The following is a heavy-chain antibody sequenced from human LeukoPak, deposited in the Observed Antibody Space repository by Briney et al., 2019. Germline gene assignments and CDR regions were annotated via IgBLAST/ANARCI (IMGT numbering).Heavy chain of an antibody. J-gene: IGHJ4*02. CDR2: INPNSGGT. D-gene: IGHD2-15*01. CDR1: GYTFTGYY. Sequence: ASVKVSCKASGYTFTGYYMHWVRQAPGQGLEWMGWINPNSGGTNYAQKFQGRVTMTRDTSISTAYMELSRLRSDDTAVYYRARYRDNCSGGSCYFYFDYWGQGTLVTVSS. CDR3: ARYRDNCSGGSCYFYFDY. V-gene: IGHV1-2*02.